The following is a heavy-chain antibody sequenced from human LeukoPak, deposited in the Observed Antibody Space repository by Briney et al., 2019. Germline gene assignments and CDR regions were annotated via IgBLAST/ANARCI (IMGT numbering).Heavy chain of an antibody. V-gene: IGHV4-34*01. D-gene: IGHD2-15*01. CDR3: ARAQTLYCSGGSCYPYYFDY. J-gene: IGHJ4*02. CDR2: INHSGST. Sequence: SETLSLTCAVYGGSFSGYYWSWIRQPPGKGLEWIGEINHSGSTNYNPSLKSRVTISVNTSKNQFSLKLSSVTAADTAVYYCARAQTLYCSGGSCYPYYFDYWGQGTLVIVSS. CDR1: GGSFSGYY.